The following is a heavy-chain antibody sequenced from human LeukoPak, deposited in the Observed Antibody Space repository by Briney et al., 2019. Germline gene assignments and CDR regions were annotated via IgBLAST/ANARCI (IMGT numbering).Heavy chain of an antibody. CDR1: GYTFTSYY. D-gene: IGHD7-27*01. J-gene: IGHJ5*02. CDR3: ASETGGLVGGFDP. V-gene: IGHV1-46*01. CDR2: INPSGGST. Sequence: ASVKVSCKASGYTFTSYYMHWVRQAPGQGLEWMGIINPSGGSTSYAQKFQGRVTMTRDTSTSTAYMELSSLRSEDTAVYYCASETGGLVGGFDPWGQGTLVTVSS.